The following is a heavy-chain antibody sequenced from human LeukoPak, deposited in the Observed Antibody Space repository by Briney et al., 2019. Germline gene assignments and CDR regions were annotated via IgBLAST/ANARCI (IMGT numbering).Heavy chain of an antibody. CDR2: VYYGGST. V-gene: IGHV4-59*11. CDR3: ARVRASEAGFDN. J-gene: IGHJ4*02. Sequence: SETLSLTCTVSGGSISSHYWSWIRQPPGKGLEWIGYVYYGGSTNGNPSLRSRLTISVDTSKNQFSLELSSVTAADTAVYYCARVRASEAGFDNWGQGTLVTVSS. D-gene: IGHD6-19*01. CDR1: GGSISSHY.